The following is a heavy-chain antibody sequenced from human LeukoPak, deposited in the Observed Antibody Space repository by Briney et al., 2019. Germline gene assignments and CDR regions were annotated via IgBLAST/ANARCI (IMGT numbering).Heavy chain of an antibody. CDR3: ARRLLGSGTYFFDY. D-gene: IGHD1-26*01. V-gene: IGHV3-64*01. J-gene: IGHJ4*02. CDR1: GFTFSTYA. Sequence: PGGFLRLSCAASGFTFSTYAMYWVRQAPGKGLEYVSGISSNGAGTNYANSVKGRFTISRDNSKNTLYLQMGSLRAEDMAVYYCARRLLGSGTYFFDYWGQGTLVTVSS. CDR2: ISSNGAGT.